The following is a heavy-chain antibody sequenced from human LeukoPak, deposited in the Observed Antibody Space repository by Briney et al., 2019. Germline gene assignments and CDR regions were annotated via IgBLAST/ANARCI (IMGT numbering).Heavy chain of an antibody. CDR3: ARIHRYCSGGACYVLDN. D-gene: IGHD2-15*01. CDR2: VYYSGST. V-gene: IGHV4-59*02. Sequence: PSEALSLTCVVSGGSVSGYYWGWIRQPPGRGLEWIGYVYYSGSTNYNPSFKSRITISVDTSRNQFSLQLSSVTAADTAVYYCARIHRYCSGGACYVLDNWGQGTLVTVSS. CDR1: GGSVSGYY. J-gene: IGHJ4*02.